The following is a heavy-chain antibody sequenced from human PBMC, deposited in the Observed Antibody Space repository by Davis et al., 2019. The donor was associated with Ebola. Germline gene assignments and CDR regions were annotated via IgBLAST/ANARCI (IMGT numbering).Heavy chain of an antibody. CDR3: AKDFVQYPSDDY. Sequence: GESLKISCAASGFTFSGYWMHWVRQAAGKGLVWVSRIKSDGSSISYADSVKGRFTISRNNAKNTLYLQMNSLRAEDTAVYYCAKDFVQYPSDDYWGQGTLVTVSS. J-gene: IGHJ4*02. CDR2: IKSDGSSI. V-gene: IGHV3-74*01. D-gene: IGHD1-1*01. CDR1: GFTFSGYW.